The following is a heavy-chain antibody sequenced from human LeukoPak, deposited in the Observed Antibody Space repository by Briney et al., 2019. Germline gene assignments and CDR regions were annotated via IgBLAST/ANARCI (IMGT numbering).Heavy chain of an antibody. Sequence: GGSLRLSCAASGFTFGDTWMNWVRQAPGQGPEWVANIKQDGSEKFYVASVKGRFTISRDNSKNTLYVQMNSLRAEDTAVYYCARRVAVAGDYWGQGTLVTVSS. D-gene: IGHD6-19*01. CDR2: IKQDGSEK. J-gene: IGHJ4*02. V-gene: IGHV3-7*01. CDR1: GFTFGDTW. CDR3: ARRVAVAGDY.